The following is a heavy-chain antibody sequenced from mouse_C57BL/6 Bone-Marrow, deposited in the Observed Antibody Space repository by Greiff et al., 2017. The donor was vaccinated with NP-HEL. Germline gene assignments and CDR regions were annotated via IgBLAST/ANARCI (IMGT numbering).Heavy chain of an antibody. Sequence: DVMLVESGEGLVKPGGSLKLSCAASGFTFSSYAMSWVRQTPEKRLEWVAYISSGGDYIYYADTVKGRFTISRDNARNTLYLQMSSLKSEDTAMYYCTREGYYYGSSSHWYFDVWGTGTTVTVSS. CDR1: GFTFSSYA. CDR3: TREGYYYGSSSHWYFDV. D-gene: IGHD1-1*01. CDR2: ISSGGDYI. J-gene: IGHJ1*03. V-gene: IGHV5-9-1*02.